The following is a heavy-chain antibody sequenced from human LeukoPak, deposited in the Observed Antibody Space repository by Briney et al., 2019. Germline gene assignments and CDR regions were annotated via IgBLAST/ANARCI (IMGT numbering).Heavy chain of an antibody. Sequence: GGSLRLSCAASGFTFSSYAMHWVRQAPGKGLEWVSVISYDGSNKYYADSVKGRFTISRDNSKNTLYLQMNSLRAEDTAVYYCVRDFHYYDSSGAFDYWGQGTLVTVFS. CDR2: ISYDGSNK. CDR1: GFTFSSYA. CDR3: VRDFHYYDSSGAFDY. J-gene: IGHJ4*02. V-gene: IGHV3-30-3*01. D-gene: IGHD3-22*01.